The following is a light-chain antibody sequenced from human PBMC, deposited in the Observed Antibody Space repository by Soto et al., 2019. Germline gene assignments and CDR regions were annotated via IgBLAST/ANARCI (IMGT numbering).Light chain of an antibody. V-gene: IGKV3-15*01. J-gene: IGKJ2*01. Sequence: EIVMTQSPATLSVFPGERATLSCRASQSISTNLAWYQQKPGRAPRLLIYGAPARATGIPARFSGSGSGTEFTLTIRSLQSEDFAVYYCHQYNNWPPYTFGQGTKLEIK. CDR3: HQYNNWPPYT. CDR1: QSISTN. CDR2: GAP.